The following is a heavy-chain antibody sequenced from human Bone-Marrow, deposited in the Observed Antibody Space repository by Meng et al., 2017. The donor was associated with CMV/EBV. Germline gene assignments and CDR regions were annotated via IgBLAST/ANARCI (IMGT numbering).Heavy chain of an antibody. V-gene: IGHV1-8*01. CDR3: ATAWGLGWFDP. CDR1: GYTFTSYD. J-gene: IGHJ5*02. Sequence: ASVKVSCKASGYTFTSYDINWVRQAAGQGLEWMGWMNPNSGNTGYAQKFQGRVTITRSTSTSTAYLELNSLRSEDTAVYYCATAWGLGWFDPWGQGTLVTVSS. D-gene: IGHD3-16*01. CDR2: MNPNSGNT.